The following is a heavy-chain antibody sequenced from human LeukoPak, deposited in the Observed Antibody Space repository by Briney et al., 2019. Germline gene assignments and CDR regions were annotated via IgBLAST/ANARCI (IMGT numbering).Heavy chain of an antibody. D-gene: IGHD5-18*01. V-gene: IGHV1-2*04. Sequence: ASVKVPCKASGYTFTGYYMHWVRQAPGQGLEWMGWINPNSGGTNYAQKFQGWVTMTRDTSISTAYMELSRLRSDDTAVYYCARGGEDHVDTAMVPNYYGMDVWGQGTTVTVSS. J-gene: IGHJ6*02. CDR2: INPNSGGT. CDR3: ARGGEDHVDTAMVPNYYGMDV. CDR1: GYTFTGYY.